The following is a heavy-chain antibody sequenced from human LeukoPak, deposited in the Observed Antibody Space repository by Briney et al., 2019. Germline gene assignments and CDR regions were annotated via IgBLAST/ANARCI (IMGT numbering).Heavy chain of an antibody. V-gene: IGHV3-21*01. Sequence: GGSLRLSCTVSGFTVSSNSMSWVRQAPGKGLEWVSGISWNSGNIDYADSVKGRFTISRDNAKNSLYLQMNSLRAEDTAVYYCAELGITMIGGVWGKGTTVTISS. CDR2: ISWNSGNI. CDR1: GFTVSSNS. D-gene: IGHD3-10*02. CDR3: AELGITMIGGV. J-gene: IGHJ6*04.